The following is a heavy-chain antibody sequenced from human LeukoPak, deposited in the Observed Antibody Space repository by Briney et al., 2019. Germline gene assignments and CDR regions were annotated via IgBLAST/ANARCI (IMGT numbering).Heavy chain of an antibody. D-gene: IGHD4-17*01. V-gene: IGHV3-11*01. J-gene: IGHJ2*01. CDR1: GFTFSDYY. CDR3: ARRTVTRDWYFDL. Sequence: GGSLRLSCAAPGFTFSDYYMSWIRQAPGKGLEWVSYISSSGTTIYYADSVKGRFTISRDNAKNSLYLQMNSLRAEDTAVYYCARRTVTRDWYFDLWGRGTLVTVSS. CDR2: ISSSGTTI.